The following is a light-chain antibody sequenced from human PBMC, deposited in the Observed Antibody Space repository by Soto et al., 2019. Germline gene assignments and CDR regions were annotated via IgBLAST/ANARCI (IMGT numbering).Light chain of an antibody. V-gene: IGKV1-39*01. CDR3: NQIHNTPWT. Sequence: DIQMTQSPSSLSASVGDRVTITCRASQRITTYLNWYQQRPGKAPSLLIYAATYLREGVPSRFSGSGSGTDFTLTIAGLKPDDFATYFCNQIHNTPWTFGQGTKVEI. CDR1: QRITTY. J-gene: IGKJ1*01. CDR2: AAT.